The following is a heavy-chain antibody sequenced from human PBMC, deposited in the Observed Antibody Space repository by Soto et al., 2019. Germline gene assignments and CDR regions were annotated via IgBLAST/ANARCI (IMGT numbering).Heavy chain of an antibody. CDR1: GFTFSNYA. J-gene: IGHJ4*02. CDR2: ISGIFSST. CDR3: AREQWFPRH. V-gene: IGHV3-23*01. Sequence: GGSLRLSCAASGFTFSNYAMNWVRQAPVKGLEFVSVISGIFSSTYYADSVKGRFIISRYHSKNTLYLQMNSLRADDTALYYCAREQWFPRHWGQGTMVTVSS. D-gene: IGHD3-22*01.